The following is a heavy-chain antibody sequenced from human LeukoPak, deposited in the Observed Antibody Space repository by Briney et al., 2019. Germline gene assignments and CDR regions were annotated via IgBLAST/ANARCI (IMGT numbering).Heavy chain of an antibody. CDR3: ARGKPRGPSKNYYFDY. CDR1: GFTFSSYS. D-gene: IGHD3-10*01. J-gene: IGHJ4*02. Sequence: GSLRLSCAASGFTFSSYSMNWVRQPPGKGLEWIGSIYYSGSTYYNPTLKSRVTISVDTSKNQFSLKLSSVTAADTAVYYCARGKPRGPSKNYYFDYWGQGTLVTVSS. CDR2: IYYSGST. V-gene: IGHV4-39*07.